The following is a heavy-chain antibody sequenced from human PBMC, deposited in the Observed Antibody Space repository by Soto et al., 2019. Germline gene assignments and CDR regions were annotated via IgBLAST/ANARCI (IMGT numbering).Heavy chain of an antibody. CDR1: GFTFSSYW. J-gene: IGHJ4*02. V-gene: IGHV3-7*01. Sequence: GGSLRLYCAASGFTFSSYWMSWVRQAPGKGLEWVANIKQDGSEKYYVDSVKGRFTISRDNAKNSLYLQMNSLRAEDTAVYYCAVGGYCGGDCYNYWGQGTLVTVSS. CDR2: IKQDGSEK. D-gene: IGHD2-21*02. CDR3: AVGGYCGGDCYNY.